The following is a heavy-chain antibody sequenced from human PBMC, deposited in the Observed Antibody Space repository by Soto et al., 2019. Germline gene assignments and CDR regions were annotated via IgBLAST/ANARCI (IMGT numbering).Heavy chain of an antibody. CDR3: AKGNSYGSSPFDY. Sequence: EAQLLESGGGLVQPWGSLRLSCAASGFTFTTYAMNWVRQAPGKGLEWVSGIRGSGGSTYYADSVKGRFTISRDNSKNTLYLQMNSLRAEDTAIYYCAKGNSYGSSPFDYWGQGTLVTVSS. V-gene: IGHV3-23*01. CDR1: GFTFTTYA. D-gene: IGHD5-18*01. J-gene: IGHJ4*02. CDR2: IRGSGGST.